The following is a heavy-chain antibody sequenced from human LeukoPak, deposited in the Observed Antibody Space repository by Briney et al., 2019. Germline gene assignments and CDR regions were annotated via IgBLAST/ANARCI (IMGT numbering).Heavy chain of an antibody. D-gene: IGHD6-13*01. CDR1: GFTFSSSA. V-gene: IGHV1-58*02. Sequence: SVKVSCKASGFTFSSSAIQWVRQTRGQRLEWIGWIVVGTGNTNYAQELQERVTITRDMSTSTAYMELSSLRSEDTAVYYCAATISADTDYYGMDVWGQGTTVTVSS. J-gene: IGHJ6*02. CDR2: IVVGTGNT. CDR3: AATISADTDYYGMDV.